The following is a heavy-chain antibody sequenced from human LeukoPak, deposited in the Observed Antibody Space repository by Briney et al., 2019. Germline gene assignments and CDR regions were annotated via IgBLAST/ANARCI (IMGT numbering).Heavy chain of an antibody. CDR1: GFTFSDYR. D-gene: IGHD2-2*01. CDR2: ISNDLTTI. Sequence: GGSLRLSCAASGFTFSDYRMNWVRQAPGKGLEWISYISNDLTTIHYAASVKGRFTISRDNARNSLYLQMDSLRAEDTAVYYCAKDLYRYCSSTSCSSGDYWGQGTLVTVSS. CDR3: AKDLYRYCSSTSCSSGDY. V-gene: IGHV3-48*04. J-gene: IGHJ4*02.